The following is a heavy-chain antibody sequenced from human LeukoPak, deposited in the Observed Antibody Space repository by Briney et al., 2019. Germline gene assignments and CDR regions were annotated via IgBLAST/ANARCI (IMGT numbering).Heavy chain of an antibody. Sequence: SETLSLTCAVYGGSFSGYYWSWIRQPPGKGLEWIGEINHSGSTNYNPSLKSRVTISVDTSKNQFSLKLSSVTAADTAVYYCARGLWFGEFYHWGQGTLVTVSS. CDR1: GGSFSGYY. J-gene: IGHJ4*02. CDR3: ARGLWFGEFYH. CDR2: INHSGST. D-gene: IGHD3-10*01. V-gene: IGHV4-34*01.